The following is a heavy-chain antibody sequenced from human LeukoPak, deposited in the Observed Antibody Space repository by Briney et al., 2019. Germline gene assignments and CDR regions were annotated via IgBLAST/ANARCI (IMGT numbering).Heavy chain of an antibody. Sequence: GASVKVSCKASGGTFSSYTISWVQQAPGQGLEWMGRIIPILGIANYAQKFQGRVTITADKSTSTAYMELSSLRSEDTAVYYCARGVGHDSSGYYYGDYWGQGTLVTVSS. V-gene: IGHV1-69*02. CDR2: IIPILGIA. D-gene: IGHD3-22*01. J-gene: IGHJ4*02. CDR1: GGTFSSYT. CDR3: ARGVGHDSSGYYYGDY.